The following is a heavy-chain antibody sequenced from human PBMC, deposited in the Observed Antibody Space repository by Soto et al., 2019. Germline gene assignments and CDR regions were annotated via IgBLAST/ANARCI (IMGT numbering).Heavy chain of an antibody. CDR1: GFTFSSYW. J-gene: IGHJ6*02. CDR2: INSDGSST. D-gene: IGHD2-15*01. V-gene: IGHV3-74*01. Sequence: GSLRLSCAASGFTFSSYWMHWVRQAPGKGLVWVSRINSDGSSTSYADSVKGRFTISRDNAKNTLYLQMNSLRAEDTAVYYCARDGATVVADYYYYYGMDVWGQGTTVTVSS. CDR3: ARDGATVVADYYYYYGMDV.